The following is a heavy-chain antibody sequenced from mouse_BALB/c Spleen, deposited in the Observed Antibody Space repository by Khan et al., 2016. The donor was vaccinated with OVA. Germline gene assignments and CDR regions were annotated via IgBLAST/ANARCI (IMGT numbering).Heavy chain of an antibody. CDR3: VRDGAYHKNDGWFAY. CDR2: INPSNGYT. CDR1: GYTFTSYT. Sequence: QVQLQQPGAELARPGASVKISCKASGYTFTSYTIHWIKKRPGQGLEWIGYINPSNGYTNYNQKFKDKATLTTDKSSTTAYLQLSSLTSDDSAVYNCVRDGAYHKNDGWFAYWGQGTLVTVSA. D-gene: IGHD2-14*01. J-gene: IGHJ3*01. V-gene: IGHV1-4*01.